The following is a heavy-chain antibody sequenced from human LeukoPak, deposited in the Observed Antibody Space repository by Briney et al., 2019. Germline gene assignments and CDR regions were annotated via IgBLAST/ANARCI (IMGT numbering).Heavy chain of an antibody. J-gene: IGHJ4*02. Sequence: GGSLRLSCAASGFIFSSYWIHWVRQAPGKGLVWVSRINTDGSSTNYADSVKGRFTISRDNAKNTVYLQMNSLRAEDTAVYYCARDYNDDSSGYYSWYWGQGTLVTVSS. D-gene: IGHD3-22*01. CDR2: INTDGSST. CDR3: ARDYNDDSSGYYSWY. CDR1: GFIFSSYW. V-gene: IGHV3-74*01.